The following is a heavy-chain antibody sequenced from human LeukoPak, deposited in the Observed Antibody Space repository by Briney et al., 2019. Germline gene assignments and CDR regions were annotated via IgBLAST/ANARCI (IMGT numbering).Heavy chain of an antibody. CDR3: ARDPHYYGSGSPGY. V-gene: IGHV3-30-3*01. D-gene: IGHD3-10*01. Sequence: GGSLRLSCAASGFTFSSYAMHWVRQAPGKGLEWVAVISYDGSNKYYADSVKGRFTISRDNSKNTLYLQMNSLRAEDTAVYYCARDPHYYGSGSPGYWGQGTQVTVSS. CDR2: ISYDGSNK. CDR1: GFTFSSYA. J-gene: IGHJ4*02.